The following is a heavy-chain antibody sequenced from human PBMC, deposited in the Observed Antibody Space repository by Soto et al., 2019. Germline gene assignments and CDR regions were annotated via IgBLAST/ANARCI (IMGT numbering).Heavy chain of an antibody. Sequence: SETLSLTCTVSGGSISSGNYYWSWIRQPPGKGLEWIGYIYYSGSTYYNPSLKSRVTISIDTSKYQFSLKLSSVTAADTAVYYCARDPDAVGYFDYWGQGTLVTVSS. CDR2: IYYSGST. CDR3: ARDPDAVGYFDY. D-gene: IGHD1-26*01. V-gene: IGHV4-30-4*01. J-gene: IGHJ4*02. CDR1: GGSISSGNYY.